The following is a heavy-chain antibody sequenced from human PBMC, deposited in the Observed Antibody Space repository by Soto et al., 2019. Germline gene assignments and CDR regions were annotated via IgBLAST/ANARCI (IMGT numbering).Heavy chain of an antibody. CDR2: ISHSGST. CDR3: ARGGSSDWQVALDI. J-gene: IGHJ3*02. D-gene: IGHD6-19*01. Sequence: SETLSLTCAVYGGSLSGYFWSWIRQSPGKGLEWIGEISHSGSTAYNPSLKSRVTISLDTSKNQFSLRLNSMTAADTAVYYCARGGSSDWQVALDIWGQGTMVTVSS. CDR1: GGSLSGYF. V-gene: IGHV4-34*01.